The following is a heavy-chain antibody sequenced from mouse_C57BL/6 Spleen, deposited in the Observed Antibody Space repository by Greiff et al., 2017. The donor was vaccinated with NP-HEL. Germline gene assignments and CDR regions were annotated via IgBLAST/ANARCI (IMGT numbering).Heavy chain of an antibody. J-gene: IGHJ2*01. CDR2: IWSGGST. CDR3: ARSGITTVVATYYFDY. V-gene: IGHV2-2*01. D-gene: IGHD1-1*01. Sequence: VQRVESGPGLVQPSQSLSITCTVSGFSLTSYGVHWVRQSPGKGLEWLGVIWSGGSTDYNAAFISRLSISKDNSKSQVFFKMNSLQADDTAIYYCARSGITTVVATYYFDYWGQGTTLTVSS. CDR1: GFSLTSYG.